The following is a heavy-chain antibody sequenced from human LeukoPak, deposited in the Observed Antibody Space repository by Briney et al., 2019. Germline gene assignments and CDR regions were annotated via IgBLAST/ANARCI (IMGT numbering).Heavy chain of an antibody. D-gene: IGHD6-13*01. CDR3: ARGGSSSSLNHFDY. J-gene: IGHJ4*02. CDR2: IYYSGST. CDR1: RGSISSYY. Sequence: PSETLSLTCTVSRGSISSYYWSWIRQPPGKGLKWIGYIYYSGSTNYNPSLESRVTISVDPSKSQFSLKLASVSAADTAVYYCARGGSSSSLNHFDYWGQGTLVTVSS. V-gene: IGHV4-59*01.